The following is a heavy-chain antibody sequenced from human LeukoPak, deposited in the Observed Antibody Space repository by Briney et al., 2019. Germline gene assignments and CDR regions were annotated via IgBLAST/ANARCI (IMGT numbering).Heavy chain of an antibody. V-gene: IGHV3-7*01. CDR1: GFTFSSYW. CDR2: IKQDGSEK. CDR3: ARRGSGWYNWFDP. D-gene: IGHD6-19*01. J-gene: IGHJ5*02. Sequence: PGGSLRLSCAASGFTFSSYWMSWVRQAPGKGLEWMANIKQDGSEKYYVDSVKGRFTISRDNAKNSLYLQMNSLRAEDTAVYYCARRGSGWYNWFDPWGQGTLVTVSS.